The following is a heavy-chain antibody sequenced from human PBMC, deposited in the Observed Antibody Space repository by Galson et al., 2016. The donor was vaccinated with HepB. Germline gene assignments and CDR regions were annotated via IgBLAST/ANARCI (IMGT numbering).Heavy chain of an antibody. Sequence: LRLSCAASGFVFSAFDMNWVRQAPGRGLEWVSTVVGSGSKTFYADSVKGRFTVSRANSRNTLHLQMIGLRAEDTAVYYCAKGGSSGFVNYYGMDVWGQGTTVTVSS. D-gene: IGHD3-10*01. CDR3: AKGGSSGFVNYYGMDV. CDR2: VVGSGSKT. CDR1: GFVFSAFD. J-gene: IGHJ6*02. V-gene: IGHV3-23*01.